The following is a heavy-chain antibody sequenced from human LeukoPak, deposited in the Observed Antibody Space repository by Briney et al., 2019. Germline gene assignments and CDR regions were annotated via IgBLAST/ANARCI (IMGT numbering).Heavy chain of an antibody. CDR2: VSSSGAYI. D-gene: IGHD3-22*01. CDR3: ARDGDYYDTGGDYSDAFDI. CDR1: GFTFSSYA. J-gene: IGHJ3*02. V-gene: IGHV3-21*01. Sequence: GGSLRLSCAASGFTFSSYAMNWIRQAPGKGLEWVASVSSSGAYIYYADSVKGRFTISRDNAKNSLYLQMNSLRAEDTAVYYCARDGDYYDTGGDYSDAFDIWGQGTMVTVSS.